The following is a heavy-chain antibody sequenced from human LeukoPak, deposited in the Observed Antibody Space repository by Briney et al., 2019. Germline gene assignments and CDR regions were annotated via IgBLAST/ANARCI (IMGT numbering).Heavy chain of an antibody. CDR3: ARSRWENWNDFFDY. CDR2: ISSTSSTI. CDR1: GFTFSSYA. V-gene: IGHV3-48*02. Sequence: GRSLRLSCAASGFTFSSYAMHWVRQAPGKGLEWVSYISSTSSTIYYADSVKGRFTFSRDNAKNSLYLQLNSLRDEDTAVYYCARSRWENWNDFFDYWGQGTLVTVSS. D-gene: IGHD1-1*01. J-gene: IGHJ4*02.